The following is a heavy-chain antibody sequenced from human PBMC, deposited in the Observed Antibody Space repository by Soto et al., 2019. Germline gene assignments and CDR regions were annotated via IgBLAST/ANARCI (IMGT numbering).Heavy chain of an antibody. J-gene: IGHJ4*02. CDR3: AKLPGYSSGGNDY. D-gene: IGHD6-19*01. V-gene: IGHV3-30*18. Sequence: PGGSLRLSCAASGFTFSSYGMHWVRQAPGKGLEWVAVISYDGSNKYYADSVKGRFTISRDNSKNTLYLQMNSLRAEDTAVYYCAKLPGYSSGGNDYWGQGTLVTVSS. CDR1: GFTFSSYG. CDR2: ISYDGSNK.